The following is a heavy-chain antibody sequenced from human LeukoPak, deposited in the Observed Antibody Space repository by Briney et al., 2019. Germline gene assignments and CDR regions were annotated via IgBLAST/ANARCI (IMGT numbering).Heavy chain of an antibody. CDR3: ARVGSLAAAGTVDY. D-gene: IGHD6-13*01. CDR1: GFTFSDYY. Sequence: GGSLRLSCAASGFTFSDYYMSWIRQAPGKGLEWVSYINTGGTTKSYADSVKGRFTISRDNVKSSLYLQMNSLRAEDTAVYFCARVGSLAAAGTVDYWGQGTLVTVSS. V-gene: IGHV3-11*01. CDR2: INTGGTTK. J-gene: IGHJ4*02.